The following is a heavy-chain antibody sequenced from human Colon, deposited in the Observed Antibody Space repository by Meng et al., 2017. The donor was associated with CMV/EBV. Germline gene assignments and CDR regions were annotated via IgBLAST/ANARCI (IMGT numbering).Heavy chain of an antibody. CDR2: MNPNSGNT. V-gene: IGHV1-8*01. D-gene: IGHD2-2*01. J-gene: IGHJ6*02. Sequence: ASVKVSCKASGYTFTSYDINWVRQATGQGLEWMGWMNPNSGNTGYAQKFQGRVTMTRNTSISTGYMELSSLRSEDTAVYYCAREWGVVPAAIYYYYGMDVWGQGNAGHRLL. CDR1: GYTFTSYD. CDR3: AREWGVVPAAIYYYYGMDV.